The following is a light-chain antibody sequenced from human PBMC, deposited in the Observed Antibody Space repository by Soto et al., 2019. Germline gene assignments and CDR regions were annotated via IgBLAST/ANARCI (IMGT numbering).Light chain of an antibody. CDR2: AAS. CDR1: QSISSW. CDR3: QQSYSTPPFT. V-gene: IGKV1-39*01. Sequence: IQLTQSPSSLSASVGDRVTITCRASQSISSWLAWYQQKPGKAPKLLIYAASSLQSGVPSRFSGSGSGTDFTLTISSLQPEDFATYYCQQSYSTPPFTFGPGTKGDIK. J-gene: IGKJ3*01.